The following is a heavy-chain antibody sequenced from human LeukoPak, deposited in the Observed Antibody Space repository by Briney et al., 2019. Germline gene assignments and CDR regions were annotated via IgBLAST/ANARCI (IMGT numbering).Heavy chain of an antibody. Sequence: GASVKVSCKASGGTFSSYAISWVRQAPGQGLEWMGGIIPIFGTANYAQKFQGRVTITADESTSTAYMELSSLRSEDTAVYYCARDFCYGGGCYHSLAYWGQGALITVSS. V-gene: IGHV1-69*13. CDR3: ARDFCYGGGCYHSLAY. CDR2: IIPIFGTA. J-gene: IGHJ4*02. CDR1: GGTFSSYA. D-gene: IGHD2-15*01.